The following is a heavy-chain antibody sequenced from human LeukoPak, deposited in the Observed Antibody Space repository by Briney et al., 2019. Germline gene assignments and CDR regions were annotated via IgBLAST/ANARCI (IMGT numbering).Heavy chain of an antibody. J-gene: IGHJ5*02. Sequence: GGSLRLSCLASGFTFNSYTMTWVRQAPGKGLEWVANIKQDGSEKFYVDSVRGRFTISRDNAKNSLYLQMNSLRAEDTAVYYCAREISSWYRTEGRFDPWGQGTLVTVSS. V-gene: IGHV3-7*01. CDR2: IKQDGSEK. D-gene: IGHD6-13*01. CDR1: GFTFNSYT. CDR3: AREISSWYRTEGRFDP.